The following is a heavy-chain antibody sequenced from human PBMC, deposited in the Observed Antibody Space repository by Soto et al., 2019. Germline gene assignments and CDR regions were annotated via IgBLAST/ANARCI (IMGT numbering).Heavy chain of an antibody. CDR3: ARQSRHIVVVTAIMSAFDL. J-gene: IGHJ3*01. V-gene: IGHV4-39*01. CDR1: GDSISTNTYY. Sequence: QLQLQESGPGLVKPSETLSLTCSVSGDSISTNTYYWGWIRQSPGKGLEWIGSVYYSAGAYYNPSLKLRVALAADTPKNLFALKLRSVTAADTAVYYCARQSRHIVVVTAIMSAFDLWGQGTVVTVSS. CDR2: VYYSAGA. D-gene: IGHD2-21*02.